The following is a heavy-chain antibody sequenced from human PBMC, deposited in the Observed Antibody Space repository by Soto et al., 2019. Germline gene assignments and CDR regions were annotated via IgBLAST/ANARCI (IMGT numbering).Heavy chain of an antibody. CDR1: GFTFSSFG. CDR3: ARDMVRAPNEILDYYYGMDV. CDR2: ISYDGSNK. V-gene: IGHV3-30-3*01. Sequence: PGGSLRLSCAASGFTFSSFGMHWVRQAPGKGLEWVAVISYDGSNKYYADSVKGRFTISRDNSKNTLYLQMNSLRAEDTAVYYCARDMVRAPNEILDYYYGMDVWGQGTTVTVSS. D-gene: IGHD3-10*01. J-gene: IGHJ6*02.